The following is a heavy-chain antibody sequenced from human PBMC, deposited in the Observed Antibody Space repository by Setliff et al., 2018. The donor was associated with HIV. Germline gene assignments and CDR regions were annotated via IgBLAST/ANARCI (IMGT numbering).Heavy chain of an antibody. D-gene: IGHD1-7*01. CDR2: IFYSGST. Sequence: SETLSLTCSVSGGSITSYHWGWIRQPPGKGLEWIGNIFYSGSTYYNPSLKSRVLISVDTSKNQFSLKLTSVTAADTAVYYCARRGIIAGTTDFWGQGTPVTVSS. CDR1: GGSITSYH. J-gene: IGHJ4*02. CDR3: ARRGIIAGTTDF. V-gene: IGHV4-39*01.